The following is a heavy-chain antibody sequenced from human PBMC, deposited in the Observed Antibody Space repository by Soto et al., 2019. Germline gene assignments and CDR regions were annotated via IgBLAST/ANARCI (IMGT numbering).Heavy chain of an antibody. CDR2: IYYSGST. Sequence: PSETLSLTCTVSGGSISSYYWSWIRQPPGKGLEWIGYIYYSGSTNYNPSLKSRVTISVDTSKNQFSLKLSSVTAADTAVYYCARRVVVAATRSYYYYYMDVWGKGTTVTVSS. J-gene: IGHJ6*03. CDR1: GGSISSYY. V-gene: IGHV4-59*08. CDR3: ARRVVVAATRSYYYYYMDV. D-gene: IGHD2-15*01.